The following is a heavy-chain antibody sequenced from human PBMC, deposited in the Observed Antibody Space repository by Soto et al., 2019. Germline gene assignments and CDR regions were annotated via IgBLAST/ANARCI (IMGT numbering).Heavy chain of an antibody. V-gene: IGHV4-31*03. CDR2: IYYSGST. Sequence: SETLSLTCTVSGGSISSGGYYWSWIRQHPGKGLEWIGYIYYSGSTYYNPSLKSRVTISVDTSKNQFSLKLSSVTAADTAVYYCARGIVPAAAYAFDIWGQGTMVTVSS. D-gene: IGHD2-2*01. CDR3: ARGIVPAAAYAFDI. J-gene: IGHJ3*02. CDR1: GGSISSGGYY.